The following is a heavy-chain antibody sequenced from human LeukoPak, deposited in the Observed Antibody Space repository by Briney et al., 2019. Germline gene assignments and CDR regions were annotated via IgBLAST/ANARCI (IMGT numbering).Heavy chain of an antibody. V-gene: IGHV3-21*01. Sequence: GGSLRLSCAASGFTFSSYSMNWVRQAPGKGLEWVSSISSSSSYIYYADSVKGRFTISRDNAKNSLYLQMNSLRAEDTAVYYCARGYTTVTNDWFDPWGQGTLVTVSS. CDR1: GFTFSSYS. D-gene: IGHD4-17*01. J-gene: IGHJ5*02. CDR2: ISSSSSYI. CDR3: ARGYTTVTNDWFDP.